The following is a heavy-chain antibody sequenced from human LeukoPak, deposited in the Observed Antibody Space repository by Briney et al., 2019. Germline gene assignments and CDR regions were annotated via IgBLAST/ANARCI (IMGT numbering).Heavy chain of an antibody. V-gene: IGHV1-8*01. CDR1: GYTFTSYD. Sequence: GASVKVSCKASGYTFTSYDINWVRQATGQGLEWMGWMNPNSGNTGYAQKLQGRVTMTRNTSISTAYMELSSLRSEDTAVYYCARIGQQLLGFDYWGQGTLVTVSS. D-gene: IGHD6-13*01. CDR2: MNPNSGNT. J-gene: IGHJ4*02. CDR3: ARIGQQLLGFDY.